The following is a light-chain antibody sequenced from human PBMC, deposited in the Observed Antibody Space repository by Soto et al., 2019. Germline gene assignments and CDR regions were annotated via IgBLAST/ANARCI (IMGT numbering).Light chain of an antibody. Sequence: EFVLTQSPGTLSLSPGERATLSCRASQTVRNNYLAWYQQKPGQAPRLLIYGASTRATGIPDRFSGSGSGTEFTLTISSLQSEDFAVYYCQQCNNWPLTFGGGTKVDI. V-gene: IGKV3-15*01. J-gene: IGKJ4*01. CDR2: GAS. CDR3: QQCNNWPLT. CDR1: QTVRNN.